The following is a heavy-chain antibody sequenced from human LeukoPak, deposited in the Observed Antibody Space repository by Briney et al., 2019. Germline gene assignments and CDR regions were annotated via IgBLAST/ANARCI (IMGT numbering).Heavy chain of an antibody. J-gene: IGHJ4*02. CDR2: IRYNGNDK. V-gene: IGHV3-30*02. D-gene: IGHD6-19*01. CDR1: GFTFNDYG. Sequence: PGGSLRLSCAASGFTFNDYGMHWVRQAPGKGLEWLAFIRYNGNDKYYADSVKGRFTMSRDNSKNTLYLRMNSLRAEDTAVYYCPKDQGYSSGVWGQGTLVTVSS. CDR3: PKDQGYSSGV.